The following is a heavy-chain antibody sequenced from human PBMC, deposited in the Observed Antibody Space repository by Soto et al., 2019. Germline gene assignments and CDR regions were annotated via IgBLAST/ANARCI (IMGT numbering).Heavy chain of an antibody. Sequence: EVQLVESGGGLVQPGGSLRLSCAASGFTFSDDYMDWVRQAPGKGLEWVGRIRNRPNSYTTQYAASVKGRFAVLRDDSENLLYLQMNDLKTEDTAVYYCVRDSGRGFYFDYWGQGAQVTVSS. D-gene: IGHD3-10*01. J-gene: IGHJ4*02. CDR3: VRDSGRGFYFDY. V-gene: IGHV3-72*01. CDR1: GFTFSDDY. CDR2: IRNRPNSYTT.